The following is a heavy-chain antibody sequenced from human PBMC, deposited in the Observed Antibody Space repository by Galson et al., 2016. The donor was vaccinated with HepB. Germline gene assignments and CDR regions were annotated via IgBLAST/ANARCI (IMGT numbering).Heavy chain of an antibody. CDR2: IRNKVYGGTT. CDR1: GFTFGDYA. J-gene: IGHJ4*02. D-gene: IGHD2-15*01. V-gene: IGHV3-49*03. Sequence: SLRLSCAASGFTFGDYAVTWFRQAPGTGLEWVGFIRNKVYGGTTEYAASVRGRFVISRDESQSIAYLQMNSLKSEDTAAYYCTGDRGLLYFFDHWGQGTLVTVSS. CDR3: TGDRGLLYFFDH.